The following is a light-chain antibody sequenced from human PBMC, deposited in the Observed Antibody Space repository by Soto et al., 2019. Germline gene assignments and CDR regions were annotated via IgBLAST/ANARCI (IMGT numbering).Light chain of an antibody. CDR3: QQLYTLPFT. V-gene: IGKV1-9*01. CDR1: QGISSY. J-gene: IGKJ5*01. Sequence: DIQLTQSPSFLSASVGDKVTITCRASQGISSYLAWYQQKPGKAPKLLIYAASTLQSGVPSRFSGSGSGTEFTLTISGLLPEDFAAYHCQQLYTLPFTFGQGTRLEI. CDR2: AAS.